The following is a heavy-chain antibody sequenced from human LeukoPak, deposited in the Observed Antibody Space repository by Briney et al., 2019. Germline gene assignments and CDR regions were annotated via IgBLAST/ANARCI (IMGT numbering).Heavy chain of an antibody. D-gene: IGHD6-13*01. CDR1: GGSFSGYH. CDR2: INHSGST. J-gene: IGHJ4*02. CDR3: ARGSSWYLVYFDY. V-gene: IGHV4-34*01. Sequence: SETLSLTCAVYGGSFSGYHWSWIRQPPGKGLEWIGEINHSGSTNYNPSLKSRVTISVDTSKNQFSLKLSSVTAADTAVYYCARGSSWYLVYFDYWGQGTLVTVSS.